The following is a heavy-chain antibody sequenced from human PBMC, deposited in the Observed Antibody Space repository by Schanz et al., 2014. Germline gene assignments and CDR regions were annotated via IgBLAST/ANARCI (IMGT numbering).Heavy chain of an antibody. V-gene: IGHV3-72*01. CDR3: ARRNFYDKSAAFDY. CDR2: SRNKGHSYTS. Sequence: EVQLVESGGGLVKPGESLRLSCAASGFIFSDHFMDWVRQAPGKGLEWVGHSRNKGHSYTSEYAASVKGRFTISRDESESSLYLQMDSLKTEDTAVYYCARRNFYDKSAAFDYWGQGSLVTVSS. D-gene: IGHD3-9*01. J-gene: IGHJ4*02. CDR1: GFIFSDHF.